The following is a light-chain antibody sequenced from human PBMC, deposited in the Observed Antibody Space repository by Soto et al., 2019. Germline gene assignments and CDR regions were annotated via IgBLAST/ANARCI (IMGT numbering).Light chain of an antibody. V-gene: IGLV2-23*03. J-gene: IGLJ3*02. CDR1: NSELGSSNH. CDR2: DGS. CDR3: CSYSGTSTFVL. Sequence: QSVLSQPASVSGSRGQSITISCTGTNSELGSSNHVSWYQQFPGKAPRLVIYDGSNRPSGVSDRLSGSKTGNTASLTISGLLADDEADYDCCSYSGTSTFVLFGGGTKLTVL.